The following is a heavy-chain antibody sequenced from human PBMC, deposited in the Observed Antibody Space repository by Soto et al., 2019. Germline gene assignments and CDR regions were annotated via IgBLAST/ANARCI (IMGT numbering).Heavy chain of an antibody. V-gene: IGHV1-69*01. CDR2: IIPMFGPT. CDR1: GGTFSRYA. CDR3: ARASIHGSSWYFWFDP. Sequence: QVQLVQSGAEVRKPGSSVKVSCKASGGTFSRYAINWVRQAPGQGLEWMGGIIPMFGPTNYAQKFKDRVTITADESTSTVYMEPNTLRSEDAAAYYCARASIHGSSWYFWFDPWGQGTLVTVSS. J-gene: IGHJ5*01. D-gene: IGHD6-13*01.